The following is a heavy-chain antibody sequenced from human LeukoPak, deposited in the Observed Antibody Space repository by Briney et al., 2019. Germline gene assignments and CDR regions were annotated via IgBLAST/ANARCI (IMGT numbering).Heavy chain of an antibody. D-gene: IGHD4-23*01. CDR2: IYNSGST. Sequence: SETLSLTCTVSGGSISSINSNYCSWIRQPPGKGLEWIGYIYNSGSTNYNPSLKSRVTISVDTSKNQFSLKLSSVTAANTAVYYCARQAGGNSGPFDYWGQGTVVTVSS. J-gene: IGHJ4*02. CDR3: ARQAGGNSGPFDY. V-gene: IGHV4-59*08. CDR1: GGSISSINSNY.